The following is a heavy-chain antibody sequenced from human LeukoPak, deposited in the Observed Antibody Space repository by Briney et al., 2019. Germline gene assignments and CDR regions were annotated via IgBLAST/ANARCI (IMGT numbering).Heavy chain of an antibody. CDR2: IYYSGST. D-gene: IGHD1/OR15-1a*01. J-gene: IGHJ4*02. V-gene: IGHV4-39*01. Sequence: PSETLSLTCTVSGGSISSSSYYWGWIRQPPGKGLEWIGSIYYSGSTYYNPSLKSRVTISVDTSKNQFSLKLSSVTAADTAVYYCARLGRRTKYAGDYWGQGTLVTVSS. CDR1: GGSISSSSYY. CDR3: ARLGRRTKYAGDY.